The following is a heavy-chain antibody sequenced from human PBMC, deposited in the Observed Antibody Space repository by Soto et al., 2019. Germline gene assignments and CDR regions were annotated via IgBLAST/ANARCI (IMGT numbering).Heavy chain of an antibody. CDR2: IYHSGSP. D-gene: IGHD3-16*01. J-gene: IGHJ3*01. Sequence: QVQLQESGPGLVKPSGTLSLTCAASSGSIFTTNWWSWVRQSPGRGLQWIGDIYHSGSPKYNPSLKRRCSISIAKSKDRFFLNLTSVTAADTAVYYCARKPDVATAKVGGGYVFDVWGQGTMVTVSS. V-gene: IGHV4-4*02. CDR1: SGSIFTTNW. CDR3: ARKPDVATAKVGGGYVFDV.